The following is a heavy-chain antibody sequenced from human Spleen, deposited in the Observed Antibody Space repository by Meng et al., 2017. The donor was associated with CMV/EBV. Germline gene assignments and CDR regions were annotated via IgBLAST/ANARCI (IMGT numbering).Heavy chain of an antibody. J-gene: IGHJ4*02. CDR2: KIKKADIE. V-gene: IGHV1-69*02. Sequence: SWVRKTKGKGIEWMGKKIKKADIENKEQGKKGRDTITEEKSTSTVYMEVSSLKSDDTAVYYCARLSDGTLRFDYWGQGTLVTVSS. D-gene: IGHD1-1*01. CDR3: ARLSDGTLRFDY.